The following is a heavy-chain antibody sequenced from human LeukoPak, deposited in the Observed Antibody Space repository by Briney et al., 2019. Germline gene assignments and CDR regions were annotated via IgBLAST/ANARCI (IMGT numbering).Heavy chain of an antibody. CDR1: GGSFSGYY. CDR3: ARQELSATMIVTPDAFDI. Sequence: SSETLSLTCAVYGGSFSGYYWSWIRQPPGKGLEWIGSIYYSGSTYYNPSLKSRVTISVDTSKNQFSLKLSSVTAADTAVYYCARQELSATMIVTPDAFDIWGQGTMVTVSS. D-gene: IGHD3-22*01. V-gene: IGHV4-34*01. CDR2: IYYSGST. J-gene: IGHJ3*02.